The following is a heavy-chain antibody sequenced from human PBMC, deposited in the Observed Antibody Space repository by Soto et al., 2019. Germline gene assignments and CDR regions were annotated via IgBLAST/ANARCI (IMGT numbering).Heavy chain of an antibody. V-gene: IGHV5-10-1*01. D-gene: IGHD1-1*01. CDR3: ARRLSGPKEEYNAYYFYGLDV. CDR2: IDPSDSYT. CDR1: GYSFTSYW. Sequence: PGESLKISCQGPGYSFTSYWITWVRQTPGKGLEWMGRIDPSDSYTNYSPSFQGHVTISADRYISTAYLQWSSLEASDTAIYYCARRLSGPKEEYNAYYFYGLDVWGQGTTVTVS. J-gene: IGHJ6*02.